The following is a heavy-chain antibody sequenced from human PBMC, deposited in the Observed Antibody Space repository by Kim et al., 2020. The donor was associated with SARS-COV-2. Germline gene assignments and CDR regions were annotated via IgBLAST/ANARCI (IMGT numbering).Heavy chain of an antibody. CDR1: GGSFSGYY. D-gene: IGHD3-10*01. V-gene: IGHV4-34*01. J-gene: IGHJ5*02. CDR3: ARGRITMVRGVRWFDP. Sequence: SETLSLTCAVYGGSFSGYYWSWIRQPPGKGLEWIGEINHSGSTNYNPSLKSRVTISVDTSKNQFSLKLSSVTAADTAVYYCARGRITMVRGVRWFDPWGQGPLVTVSS. CDR2: INHSGST.